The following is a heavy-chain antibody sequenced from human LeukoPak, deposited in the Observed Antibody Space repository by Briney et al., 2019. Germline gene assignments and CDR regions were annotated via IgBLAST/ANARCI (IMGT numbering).Heavy chain of an antibody. Sequence: KPGGSLRLSCAASGFTFSDYCMSWIRQAPGKGLEWVSYISSSGSTIYYADSVKGRFTISRDNAKNSLYLQMNSLRAEDTAVYYCACSYDFWSGPDYWGQGTLVTVSS. D-gene: IGHD3-3*01. CDR1: GFTFSDYC. CDR3: ACSYDFWSGPDY. V-gene: IGHV3-11*01. CDR2: ISSSGSTI. J-gene: IGHJ4*02.